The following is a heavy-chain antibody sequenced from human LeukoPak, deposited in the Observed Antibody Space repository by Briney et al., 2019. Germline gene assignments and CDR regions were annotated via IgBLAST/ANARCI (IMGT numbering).Heavy chain of an antibody. V-gene: IGHV3-23*01. J-gene: IGHJ3*02. Sequence: GGSLRLSCAASGFTFSSYALNWVRPATGKGMEWGSAVSGSGGSTYYADSVKGLLTISRDNSTSTLSLPMYSLRTEDTAAYYCAKDRGLETMITFGGVYGAFDTWGQGTMVTVSP. CDR1: GFTFSSYA. D-gene: IGHD3-16*01. CDR2: VSGSGGST. CDR3: AKDRGLETMITFGGVYGAFDT.